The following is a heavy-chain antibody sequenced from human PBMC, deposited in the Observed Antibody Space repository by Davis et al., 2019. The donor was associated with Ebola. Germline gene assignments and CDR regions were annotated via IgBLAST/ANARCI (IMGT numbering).Heavy chain of an antibody. CDR2: ISYDGSNK. D-gene: IGHD2-21*01. CDR3: AGSYCGGDCYSDYMDV. J-gene: IGHJ6*03. CDR1: GFTFSSYA. Sequence: GESLKISCAASGFTFSSYAMHWVRQAPGKGLEWVAVISYDGSNKYYADSVKGRFTISRDNAKNSLYLQMNSLRAEDTAVYYCAGSYCGGDCYSDYMDVWGKGTTVTVSS. V-gene: IGHV3-30-3*01.